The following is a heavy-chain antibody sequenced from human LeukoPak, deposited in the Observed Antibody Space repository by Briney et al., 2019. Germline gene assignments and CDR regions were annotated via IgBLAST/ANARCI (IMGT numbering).Heavy chain of an antibody. V-gene: IGHV4-34*01. D-gene: IGHD4-17*01. CDR2: INHSGST. CDR1: GRSFSGYY. J-gene: IGHJ4*02. CDR3: ARFNRYGDYGSGY. Sequence: SETLSLTCAVYGRSFSGYYWSWIRQPPGKGLEWIGEINHSGSTNYNPSLKSRVTISVDTSKNQFSLKLSSVTAADTAVYYCARFNRYGDYGSGYWGQGTLVTVSS.